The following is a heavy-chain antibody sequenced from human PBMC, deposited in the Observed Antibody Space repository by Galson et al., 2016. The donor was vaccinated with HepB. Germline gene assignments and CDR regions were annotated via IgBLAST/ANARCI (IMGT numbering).Heavy chain of an antibody. CDR2: FHFSGGT. Sequence: SETLSLTCTVSGGSISNYYWSWIRQPPGKGLEWIGYFHFSGGTRYNPSLRSRVTISVDTSKNQFSLNLTSVIAADTAVYYCARDLGATWGQGTLVTVSS. CDR3: ARDLGAT. CDR1: GGSISNYY. D-gene: IGHD1-26*01. J-gene: IGHJ4*02. V-gene: IGHV4-59*13.